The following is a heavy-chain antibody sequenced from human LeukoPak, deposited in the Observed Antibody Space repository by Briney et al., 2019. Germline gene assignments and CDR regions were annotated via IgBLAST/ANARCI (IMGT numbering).Heavy chain of an antibody. CDR1: GFTFSIYS. D-gene: IGHD5-18*01. J-gene: IGHJ4*02. V-gene: IGHV3-21*01. CDR3: ARDRRSGDTAMVIGGMNYYFDY. Sequence: RRSLRLSCAASGFTFSIYSMNWVRQAPGKGLEWVSSIGSSSSYIYYADSVKGRFTISRDNAKNSLYLQMNTLRAEDTAVYYCARDRRSGDTAMVIGGMNYYFDYWGQGTLVTVSS. CDR2: IGSSSSYI.